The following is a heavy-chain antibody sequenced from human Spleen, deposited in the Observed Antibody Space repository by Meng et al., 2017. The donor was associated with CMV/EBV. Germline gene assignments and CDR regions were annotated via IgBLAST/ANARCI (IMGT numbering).Heavy chain of an antibody. V-gene: IGHV4-4*02. CDR1: GGSISTTNW. CDR3: AKYYYYGLDV. J-gene: IGHJ6*02. CDR2: ISHSGSM. D-gene: IGHD2/OR15-2a*01. Sequence: LTCAVYGGSISTTNWWTWVRQSPGRGLEWIGEISHSGSMNHNPSLKSRVTMSIDKSKNQFSLKLGSLTAADTAIYYCAKYYYYGLDVWGQGTTVTVSS.